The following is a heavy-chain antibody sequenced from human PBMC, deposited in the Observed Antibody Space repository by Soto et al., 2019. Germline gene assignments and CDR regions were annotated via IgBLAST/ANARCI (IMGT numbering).Heavy chain of an antibody. CDR3: SKDFQFGGSGTGYFDN. Sequence: GGSLRLSCVASGFTFRTNPMSWVRQAPGKGLEWVSGVSDSGAKTYYADSVKGRFTVSRDNSKNTLYLEMKSLRAEDTAVYYCSKDFQFGGSGTGYFDNWGQGTLVTVSS. J-gene: IGHJ4*02. D-gene: IGHD3-10*01. V-gene: IGHV3-23*01. CDR1: GFTFRTNP. CDR2: VSDSGAKT.